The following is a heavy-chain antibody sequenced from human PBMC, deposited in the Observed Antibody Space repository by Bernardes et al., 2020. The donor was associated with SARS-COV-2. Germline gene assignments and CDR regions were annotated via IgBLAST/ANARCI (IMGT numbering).Heavy chain of an antibody. V-gene: IGHV3-74*01. CDR2: INSDGSSA. Sequence: GGSLRLSCSASGLTFSCYLMYCVRQALGNVMVRAARINSDGSSASYADSFNGRFTISRDNAKNTLYSQMNSLRVEETAVYYRVRARAFVIWGQGTMVTVSS. CDR3: VRARAFVI. CDR1: GLTFSCYL. J-gene: IGHJ3*02.